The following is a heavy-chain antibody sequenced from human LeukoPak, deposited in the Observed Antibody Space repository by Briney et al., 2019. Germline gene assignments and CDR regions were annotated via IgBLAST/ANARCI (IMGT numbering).Heavy chain of an antibody. Sequence: GGSLRLSCVASGLTSGFTFSYYAMHWVRQAPGKGLEWVAFISNDGGNRYFANSVKGRFTISRDNSKNTVYLQMNSLGAEDTAVYYCADSDGYYYDVWGQGTLVTVS. J-gene: IGHJ4*02. CDR2: ISNDGGNR. CDR1: GFTFSYYA. V-gene: IGHV3-30-3*01. CDR3: ADSDGYYYDV. D-gene: IGHD2-15*01.